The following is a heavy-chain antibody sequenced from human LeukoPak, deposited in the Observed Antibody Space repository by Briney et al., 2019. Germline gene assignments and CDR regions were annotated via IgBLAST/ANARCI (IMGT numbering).Heavy chain of an antibody. D-gene: IGHD2-15*01. Sequence: GASVKVSCKASGYTFTGYYMHWVQQAPGQGLEWMGWINPNSGGTNYAQKFQGRVTMTRDTSISTAYMELSRLRSDDTAVYYCARSPVVAAPNNLFDPWGQGTLVTVSS. V-gene: IGHV1-2*03. CDR1: GYTFTGYY. CDR2: INPNSGGT. CDR3: ARSPVVAAPNNLFDP. J-gene: IGHJ5*02.